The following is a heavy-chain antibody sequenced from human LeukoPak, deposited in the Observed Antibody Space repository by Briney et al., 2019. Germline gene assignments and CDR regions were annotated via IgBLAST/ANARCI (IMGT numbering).Heavy chain of an antibody. CDR3: ARHARWLVPSDFDY. D-gene: IGHD6-19*01. CDR1: GGSISSYY. J-gene: IGHJ4*02. Sequence: SETLSLTCTVSGGSISSYYWSWIRQPPGKGLEWIGYIYYSGSTNYNPSPKSRVTISVDTSKNQFSLKLRSVTAADTAVYYCARHARWLVPSDFDYWGQGTLVTVSS. V-gene: IGHV4-59*08. CDR2: IYYSGST.